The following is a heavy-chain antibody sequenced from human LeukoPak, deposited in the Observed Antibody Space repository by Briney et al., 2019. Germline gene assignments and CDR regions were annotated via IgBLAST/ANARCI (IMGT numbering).Heavy chain of an antibody. D-gene: IGHD2-2*01. CDR2: IYYSGST. Sequence: SETLSLTCTVSGGSISSYYWSWIRQPPGKGLEWIGYIYYSGSTNYNPSLKSRVTISVDTSKNQFSLKLSSVTAADTAVYYCARFSRYCGSTSCSYYFDYWGQGTLVTVSS. CDR3: ARFSRYCGSTSCSYYFDY. CDR1: GGSISSYY. J-gene: IGHJ4*02. V-gene: IGHV4-59*01.